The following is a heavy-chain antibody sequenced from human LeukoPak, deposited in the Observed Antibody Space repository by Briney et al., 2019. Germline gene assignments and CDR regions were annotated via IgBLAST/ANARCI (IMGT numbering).Heavy chain of an antibody. CDR3: ARDLGLGSLFDY. Sequence: SETLSLTCTVSSGSFSGAYWSWIRQPAGKGLEWIGRIYTSGSTNYNPSLKSRVTISVDTSKNQFSLKLSSVTAADTAVYYCARDLGLGSLFDYWGQGTLVTVSS. CDR1: SGSFSGAY. CDR2: IYTSGST. V-gene: IGHV4-4*07. D-gene: IGHD7-27*01. J-gene: IGHJ4*02.